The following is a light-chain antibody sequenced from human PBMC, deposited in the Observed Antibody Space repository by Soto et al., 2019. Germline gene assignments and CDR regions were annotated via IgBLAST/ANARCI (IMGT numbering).Light chain of an antibody. J-gene: IGKJ1*01. Sequence: DIQMTQSPSTLSASVGDRVTITCRASQSISSWLAWYQQKPGKAPKLLIYDASSLESGVPSRLSGSGSGTEFTLTISSLQPDDFATYYRQQYNSYPWTFGQGTKVEIK. CDR3: QQYNSYPWT. CDR2: DAS. CDR1: QSISSW. V-gene: IGKV1-5*01.